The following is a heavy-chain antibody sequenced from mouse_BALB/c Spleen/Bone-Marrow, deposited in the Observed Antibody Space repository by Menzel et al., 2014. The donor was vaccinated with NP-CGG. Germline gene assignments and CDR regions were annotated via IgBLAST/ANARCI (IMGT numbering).Heavy chain of an antibody. CDR1: GYTFTSYW. V-gene: IGHV1-69*02. J-gene: IGHJ4*01. Sequence: QVQLQHSGAELVKPGASVKLSCKASGYTFTSYWMHWVKQRPGQGLEWIGEIDPSDSYTNYNQKFKGKATLTVDKSSSTAYMQLSSLTSEDSAVYYWATARATSYAMDYWGQGTSVTVSS. CDR2: IDPSDSYT. CDR3: ATARATSYAMDY. D-gene: IGHD3-1*01.